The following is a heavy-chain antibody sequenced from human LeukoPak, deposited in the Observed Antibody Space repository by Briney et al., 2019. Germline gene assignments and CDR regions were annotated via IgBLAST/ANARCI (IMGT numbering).Heavy chain of an antibody. Sequence: SETLSLTCTVSGGSIRSYYWSWIRQPPGKGLEWIGNIYYSGTTNCNPSLKSRVTISVDTSKNQFSLKLSSVTAADAAVYYCARPWQVGLRDAFDIWGQGTMVTVSS. V-gene: IGHV4-59*08. D-gene: IGHD1-26*01. J-gene: IGHJ3*02. CDR1: GGSIRSYY. CDR3: ARPWQVGLRDAFDI. CDR2: IYYSGTT.